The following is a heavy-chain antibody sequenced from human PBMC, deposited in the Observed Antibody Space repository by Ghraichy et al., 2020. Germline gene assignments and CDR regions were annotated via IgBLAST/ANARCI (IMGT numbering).Heavy chain of an antibody. J-gene: IGHJ4*02. CDR2: IYSAGLT. CDR3: VGGNCGGDYYFDY. V-gene: IGHV3-66*01. Sequence: GGSLRLSCEASGITVSTKYMHWVRQAPGKGLEWVSLIYSAGLTRYADSVRDRFTISRDSSTNKLFLQMDSLRAEDTAVYYCVGGNCGGDYYFDYWGQGTLVTVFS. CDR1: GITVSTKY. D-gene: IGHD2-21*02.